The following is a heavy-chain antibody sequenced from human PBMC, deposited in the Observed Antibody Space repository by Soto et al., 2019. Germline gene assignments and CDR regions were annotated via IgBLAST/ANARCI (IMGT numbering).Heavy chain of an antibody. V-gene: IGHV3-33*01. CDR3: ARDQTKIEY. CDR1: GFTFRSYG. Sequence: QVQLVESGGGVVQPGRSLRLSCAASGFTFRSYGIHWVRQAPGKGLEWVAVIWFDGSNKYYAVSVKGRFTISRDNSKNTVYLQMDSLRAEDTAMYYCARDQTKIEYWGQGTLVTVSS. J-gene: IGHJ4*02. CDR2: IWFDGSNK.